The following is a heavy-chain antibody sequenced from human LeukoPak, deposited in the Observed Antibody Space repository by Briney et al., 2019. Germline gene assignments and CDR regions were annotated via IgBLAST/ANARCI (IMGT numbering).Heavy chain of an antibody. CDR3: AKEIGQWLVRYWFDP. J-gene: IGHJ5*02. V-gene: IGHV3-30*18. CDR2: ISYDGSNK. D-gene: IGHD6-19*01. CDR1: GFTFSSYG. Sequence: GGSLRLSCAASGFTFSSYGMHWVRQAPGKGLEWVAVISYDGSNKYYADSVKGRFTISRDNSKSTLYLQMNSLRAEDTAVYYCAKEIGQWLVRYWFDPWGQGTLVTVSS.